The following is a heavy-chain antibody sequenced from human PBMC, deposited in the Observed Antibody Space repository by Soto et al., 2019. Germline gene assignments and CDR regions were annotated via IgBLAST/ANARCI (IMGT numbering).Heavy chain of an antibody. J-gene: IGHJ6*02. D-gene: IGHD6-6*01. CDR1: GYTFTSYG. V-gene: IGHV1-18*01. CDR2: ISAYNGNT. Sequence: QVQLVQSGAEVKKLGASVKVSCKASGYTFTSYGISWVRQAPGQGLEWMGWISAYNGNTNYAQKLQGRVTMTTDTSTSTAYMELRSLRSDDTAVYYCARDREGIAARQHYYYGMDVWGQGTTVTVSS. CDR3: ARDREGIAARQHYYYGMDV.